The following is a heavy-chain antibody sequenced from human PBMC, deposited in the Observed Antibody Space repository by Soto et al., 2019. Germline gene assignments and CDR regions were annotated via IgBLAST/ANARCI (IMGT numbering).Heavy chain of an antibody. CDR2: IYHSGST. CDR1: SGSISSSNW. CDR3: ARLLASTVTTGRFDP. Sequence: QVQLQESGPGLVKPSGTLSLTCAVSSGSISSSNWWSWVRQPPGQGLEWIGEIYHSGSTNYNPSLKSRVTISVDKSKNQFSLKLSSGTAADTAVYYCARLLASTVTTGRFDPWGQGTLVTVSS. J-gene: IGHJ5*02. D-gene: IGHD4-4*01. V-gene: IGHV4-4*02.